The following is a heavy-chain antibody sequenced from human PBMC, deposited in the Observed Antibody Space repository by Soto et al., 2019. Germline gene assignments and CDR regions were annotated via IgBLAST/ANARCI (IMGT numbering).Heavy chain of an antibody. D-gene: IGHD3-3*01. CDR1: GGSISSYY. J-gene: IGHJ3*02. V-gene: IGHV4-59*01. CDR2: IYYSGST. Sequence: SETLSLTCTVSGGSISSYYWSWIRQPPGKGLEWIGYIYYSGSTNYNPSLKSRVTISVDTSKNQFSLKLSSVTAADTAVYYCASFIDDYDFWSGPTIAFDIWGQGTMVTVSS. CDR3: ASFIDDYDFWSGPTIAFDI.